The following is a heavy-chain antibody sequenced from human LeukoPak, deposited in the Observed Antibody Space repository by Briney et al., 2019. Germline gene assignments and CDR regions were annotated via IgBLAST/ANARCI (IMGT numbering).Heavy chain of an antibody. CDR3: ARVRIVATIFPMMYYFDY. CDR2: IYTSGST. J-gene: IGHJ4*02. V-gene: IGHV4-4*07. CDR1: GGSISSYY. Sequence: PSETLSLTCTVSGGSISSYYWSWIRQPAGKGLEWIGRIYTSGSTNYNPSLKSRVTMSVDTSKNQFSLKLSSVTAADTAVYYCARVRIVATIFPMMYYFDYWGQGTLVTVSS. D-gene: IGHD5-12*01.